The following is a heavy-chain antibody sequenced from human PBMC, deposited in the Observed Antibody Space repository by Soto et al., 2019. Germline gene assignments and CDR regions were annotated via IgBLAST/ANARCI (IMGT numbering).Heavy chain of an antibody. V-gene: IGHV1-18*01. CDR3: AADSGYDYDPYYFDY. J-gene: IGHJ4*02. D-gene: IGHD5-12*01. Sequence: QVQLVQSGAEVKKPGASVKVSCKASGYTFTSYGISWVRQAPGQGLEWMGWISAYNGNTNYAQKLQDRVTMNTDTRPCRAYMHLSSFRSEDTAVHYCAADSGYDYDPYYFDYWGQGTIVTVSS. CDR2: ISAYNGNT. CDR1: GYTFTSYG.